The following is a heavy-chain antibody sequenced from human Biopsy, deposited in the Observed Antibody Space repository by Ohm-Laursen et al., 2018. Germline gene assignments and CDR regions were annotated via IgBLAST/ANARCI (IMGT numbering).Heavy chain of an antibody. Sequence: PSDTLSLTCTVSGGSISTYYWTWIRQPPGKGLEWLGYIYSSGGTNYNPSLQRRITISGDTPKNHFPLRLISVTAADTAVYYCARHPTHRIQQIDYWGQGTLVTVSS. D-gene: IGHD5-18*01. CDR1: GGSISTYY. J-gene: IGHJ4*02. CDR2: IYSSGGT. V-gene: IGHV4-59*08. CDR3: ARHPTHRIQQIDY.